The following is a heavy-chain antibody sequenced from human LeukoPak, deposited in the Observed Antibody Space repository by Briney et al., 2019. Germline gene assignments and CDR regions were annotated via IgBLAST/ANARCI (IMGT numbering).Heavy chain of an antibody. Sequence: GGSLRLSCAASGVTLSTYAMSWIRQAPGKGLEWVSAISGSGGSTYYADSVKGRFTISRDNSKNTLYLQMNSLRAEDTAVYYCAKYYSSSWSNFDYWGQGALVTVSS. CDR3: AKYYSSSWSNFDY. D-gene: IGHD6-13*01. CDR2: ISGSGGST. J-gene: IGHJ4*02. CDR1: GVTLSTYA. V-gene: IGHV3-23*01.